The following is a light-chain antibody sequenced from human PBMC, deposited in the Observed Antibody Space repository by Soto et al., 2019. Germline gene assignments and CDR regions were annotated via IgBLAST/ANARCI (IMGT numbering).Light chain of an antibody. CDR2: DIS. Sequence: DIQMNHSPSTLSASVGASVTITCRSSQSISDWLAWYQQKPGKAPKLLIYDISNLEIGVPSRFSGSGSGTEFTLTISGLQLDDFATYYCQQYNSYSFGQGTKVDIK. CDR3: QQYNSYS. J-gene: IGKJ1*01. CDR1: QSISDW. V-gene: IGKV1-5*01.